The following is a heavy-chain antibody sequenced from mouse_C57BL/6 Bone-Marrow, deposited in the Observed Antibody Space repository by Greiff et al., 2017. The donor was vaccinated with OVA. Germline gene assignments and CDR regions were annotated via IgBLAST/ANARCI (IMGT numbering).Heavy chain of an antibody. V-gene: IGHV1-15*01. Sequence: VQLQQSGAELVRPGASVTLSCKASGYTFTDYEMHWVKQTPVHGLEWIGAIDPETGGTAYNQKFKGKAILTADKSSSTAYMERRSLTSEDSAVYYGTRLKSYYGSSLWYFDVWGTGTTVTVSS. CDR2: IDPETGGT. D-gene: IGHD1-1*01. J-gene: IGHJ1*03. CDR1: GYTFTDYE. CDR3: TRLKSYYGSSLWYFDV.